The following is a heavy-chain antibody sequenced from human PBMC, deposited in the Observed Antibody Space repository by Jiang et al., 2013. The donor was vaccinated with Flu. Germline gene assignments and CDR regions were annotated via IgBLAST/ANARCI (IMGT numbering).Heavy chain of an antibody. Sequence: LLKPSETLSLTCTVSGGSISSYYWSWIRQPPGKGLEWIGYIYYSGSTNXNPSLKSRVTISVDTSKNQFSLKLSSVTAADTAVYYCARGVGDYGLKHWFDPWGQGTLVTVSS. D-gene: IGHD4-17*01. J-gene: IGHJ5*02. CDR2: IYYSGST. CDR1: GGSISSYY. CDR3: ARGVGDYGLKHWFDP. V-gene: IGHV4-59*12.